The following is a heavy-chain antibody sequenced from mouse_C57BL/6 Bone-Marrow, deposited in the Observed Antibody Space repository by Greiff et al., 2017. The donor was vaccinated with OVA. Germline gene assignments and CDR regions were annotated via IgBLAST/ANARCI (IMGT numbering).Heavy chain of an antibody. D-gene: IGHD1-1*01. J-gene: IGHJ4*01. Sequence: VQLQQSGAELVRPGASVKLSCTASGYTITDDYMHWVKQRPEQGLEWIGWIDPENGDTESASKFQGQATFTADTSSNTAYLQLSSLTSEDTAVYYCTTYGSSYTYAMDYWGQGTTVTVSS. CDR2: IDPENGDT. CDR3: TTYGSSYTYAMDY. CDR1: GYTITDDY. V-gene: IGHV14-4*01.